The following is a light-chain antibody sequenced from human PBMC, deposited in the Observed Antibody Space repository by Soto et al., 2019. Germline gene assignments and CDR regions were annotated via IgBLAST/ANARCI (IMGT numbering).Light chain of an antibody. CDR2: EAS. V-gene: IGKV1-12*01. J-gene: IGKJ5*01. CDR1: QGITTW. Sequence: DIQVSQAPSSGTASVGDRVTITCRASQGITTWLAWYQQKPGKAPTLLIYEASSLQSGVPSRFRSNGSGTDFTLTISSLQPEDSATYFSKQANSFPSTFAQGTRLEIK. CDR3: KQANSFPST.